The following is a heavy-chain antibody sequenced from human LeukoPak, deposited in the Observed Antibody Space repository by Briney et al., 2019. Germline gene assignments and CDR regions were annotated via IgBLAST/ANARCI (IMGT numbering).Heavy chain of an antibody. CDR3: ARLYVLRFLEWSPTSRTVGDAFDI. D-gene: IGHD3-3*01. J-gene: IGHJ3*02. CDR2: IFYSGNT. V-gene: IGHV4-39*01. Sequence: SETLSLTCTVSGGSISSSSYYWGWIRQPPGEGREWIGSIFYSGNTYYNPSLKSRVTISVDTSKNQFSVKLSSVTAADTAVYYCARLYVLRFLEWSPTSRTVGDAFDIWGQGTMVAVSS. CDR1: GGSISSSSYY.